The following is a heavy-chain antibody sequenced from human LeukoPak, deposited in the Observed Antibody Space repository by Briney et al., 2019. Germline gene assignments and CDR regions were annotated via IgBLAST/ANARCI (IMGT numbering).Heavy chain of an antibody. CDR2: ISSSSSYI. CDR3: ARDRNTKNIVVVPAAI. V-gene: IGHV3-21*01. Sequence: GGSLRLSCAASGFTFSSYSMNWVRQAPGKGLEWVSSISSSSSYIYYADSVKGRFTISRDNAKNSLYLQVNSLRAEDTAVYYCARDRNTKNIVVVPAAIWGQGTLVTVSS. D-gene: IGHD2-2*02. J-gene: IGHJ4*02. CDR1: GFTFSSYS.